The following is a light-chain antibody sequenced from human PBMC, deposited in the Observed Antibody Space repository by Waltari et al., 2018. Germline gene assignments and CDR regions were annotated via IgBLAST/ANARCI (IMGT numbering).Light chain of an antibody. Sequence: SSELTQDPAVSVALGQTVRFTCQGDSLRTSYASWYQLKPGQAPVLVIYGKDKRPSGGPDRCSGYSSGTTSSLTITGAQAEDEADYYCSSRNGRANQVVFAGGTKVTVL. CDR2: GKD. J-gene: IGLJ3*02. CDR1: SLRTSY. CDR3: SSRNGRANQVV. V-gene: IGLV3-19*01.